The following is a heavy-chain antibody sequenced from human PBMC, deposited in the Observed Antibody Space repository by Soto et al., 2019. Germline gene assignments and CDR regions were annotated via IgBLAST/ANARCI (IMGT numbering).Heavy chain of an antibody. Sequence: EVQLAESGGGLVKPGGSLRLSCVASGFTFSTYSMNWVRQAPGKGLEWVSSIRSSSSYIYYADSVKGRFTISRDNAKNSLYLQMNSLSAEDTAVYYCARDVDTTMVMGIDYWGKGTLVTVSS. CDR3: ARDVDTTMVMGIDY. V-gene: IGHV3-21*01. CDR2: IRSSSSYI. D-gene: IGHD5-18*01. J-gene: IGHJ4*02. CDR1: GFTFSTYS.